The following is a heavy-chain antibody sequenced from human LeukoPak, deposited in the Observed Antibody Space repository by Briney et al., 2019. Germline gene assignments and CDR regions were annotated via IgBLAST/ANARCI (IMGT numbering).Heavy chain of an antibody. CDR3: AKAHSYSSSWYGAFDI. D-gene: IGHD6-13*01. CDR2: ISSSSSYI. CDR1: GFTFSSYS. Sequence: GGSLRLSCAASGFTFSSYSMNWVRQAPGKGLEWVSSISSSSSYIYYADSVKGRFTISRDNAKNSLYLQMNSLRAEDTAVYYCAKAHSYSSSWYGAFDIWGQGTMVTVSS. V-gene: IGHV3-21*04. J-gene: IGHJ3*02.